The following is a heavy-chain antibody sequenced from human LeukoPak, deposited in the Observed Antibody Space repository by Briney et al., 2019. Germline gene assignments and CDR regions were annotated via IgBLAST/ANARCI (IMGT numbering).Heavy chain of an antibody. Sequence: GGSLRLSCAASGFTFSSYAMHWVRQAPGKGLEWVAVISYDGSNKYYADSVKGRFTISRDNAKNFLYLQMNSLRVEDTAVYYCARDVTAAGDYWGQGTLLIVSS. CDR3: ARDVTAAGDY. CDR1: GFTFSSYA. D-gene: IGHD2-21*02. J-gene: IGHJ4*02. CDR2: ISYDGSNK. V-gene: IGHV3-30-3*01.